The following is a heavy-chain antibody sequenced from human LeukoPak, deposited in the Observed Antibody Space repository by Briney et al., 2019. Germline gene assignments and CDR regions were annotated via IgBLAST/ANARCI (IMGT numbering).Heavy chain of an antibody. J-gene: IGHJ5*02. V-gene: IGHV4-34*01. CDR1: GRSLSGYY. D-gene: IGHD2-2*01. Sequence: SETLSLTCAVYGRSLSGYYRSWIRQPPGKGLEWIREINHSGSTNYNPSLKSRVTISVDTSKNQFSLKLSSVTAADTAVYYCARELGYCSSTSCYFDPWGQGTLVTVSS. CDR3: ARELGYCSSTSCYFDP. CDR2: INHSGST.